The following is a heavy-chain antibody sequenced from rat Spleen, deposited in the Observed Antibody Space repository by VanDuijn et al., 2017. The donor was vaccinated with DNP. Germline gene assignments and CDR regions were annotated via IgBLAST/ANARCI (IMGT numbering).Heavy chain of an antibody. J-gene: IGHJ2*01. D-gene: IGHD1-11*01. Sequence: RLSCEASGLIFSDYAMAWVRQSPKMGLEWVATIIYDGSSTFYRDSVTGRFTISRDFAKSTLYLQMDSLRSEDSATYYCTTRGNYGGYDYWGQGVMVTVSS. V-gene: IGHV5S10*01. CDR2: IIYDGSST. CDR3: TTRGNYGGYDY. CDR1: GLIFSDYA.